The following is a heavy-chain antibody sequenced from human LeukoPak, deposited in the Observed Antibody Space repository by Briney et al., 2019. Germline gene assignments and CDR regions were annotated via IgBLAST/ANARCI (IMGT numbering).Heavy chain of an antibody. V-gene: IGHV1-69*13. D-gene: IGHD6-25*01. Sequence: SVTVSCKASGGTFSSYAISWVRQAPGQGLEWMGGIIPIFGTANYAQKFQGRVTITADESTSTAYMELSSLRSEDTAVYYCATWPSGSLELDYWGQGTLVTVSS. CDR2: IIPIFGTA. J-gene: IGHJ4*02. CDR3: ATWPSGSLELDY. CDR1: GGTFSSYA.